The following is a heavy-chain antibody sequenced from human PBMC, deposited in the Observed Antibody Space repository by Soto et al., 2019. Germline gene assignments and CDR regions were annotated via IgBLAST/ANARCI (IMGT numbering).Heavy chain of an antibody. CDR2: IYYSGST. Sequence: SETLSLTCNVSGASISSYNYWGWIRQPPGKGLKCIGYIYYSGSTYNNPYLRGQLTISVDTSKNLFSLKLSSVTSADTAVYYCARMTFDDCLDSWGQGTLVTVSS. D-gene: IGHD2-21*02. J-gene: IGHJ4*02. CDR3: ARMTFDDCLDS. CDR1: GASISSYNY. V-gene: IGHV4-59*01.